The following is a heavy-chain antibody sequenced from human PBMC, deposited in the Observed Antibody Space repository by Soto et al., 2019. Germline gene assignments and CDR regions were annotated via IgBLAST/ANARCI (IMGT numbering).Heavy chain of an antibody. CDR3: AIEVGRSNQFDL. CDR2: IYHNGRA. CDR1: GASIKSDTW. V-gene: IGHV4-4*02. J-gene: IGHJ5*02. Sequence: TSETLSLTCDVSGASIKSDTWWTWVRQSPGKGLEWIGEIYHNGRAFDNPSLKGRVTISIDKSNNQFSLNLTSVTAADTAVYYCAIEVGRSNQFDLWGQGTMVTVSS. D-gene: IGHD6-13*01.